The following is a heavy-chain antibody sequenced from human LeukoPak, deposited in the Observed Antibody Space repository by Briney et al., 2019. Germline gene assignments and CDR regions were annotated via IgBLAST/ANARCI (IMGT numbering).Heavy chain of an antibody. CDR3: VKDKTGWDHYGSGQFDY. CDR2: ISYDGSNK. V-gene: IGHV3-30*18. D-gene: IGHD3-10*01. J-gene: IGHJ4*02. Sequence: GGSLRLSCAASEFTFSSYGMHWVRQAPGKGLEWVAVISYDGSNKYYADSVKGRFTISRDNSKNTLYLQMNSLRAEDTAVYYCVKDKTGWDHYGSGQFDYWGQGTLVTVSS. CDR1: EFTFSSYG.